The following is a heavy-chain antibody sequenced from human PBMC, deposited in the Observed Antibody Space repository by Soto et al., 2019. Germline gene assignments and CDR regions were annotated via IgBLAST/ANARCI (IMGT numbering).Heavy chain of an antibody. J-gene: IGHJ3*02. V-gene: IGHV1-8*01. D-gene: IGHD4-17*01. CDR3: ARSFNDYGDAFDI. CDR2: MNPNSGNT. CDR1: GYTFTSYD. Sequence: ASVKVSCKAPGYTFTSYDINWVRQATGQGLEFMGWMNPNSGNTGYAQKFQGRVTMTRNTSISTAYMELSSLRSEDTAVYYCARSFNDYGDAFDIWGQGTMVTVSS.